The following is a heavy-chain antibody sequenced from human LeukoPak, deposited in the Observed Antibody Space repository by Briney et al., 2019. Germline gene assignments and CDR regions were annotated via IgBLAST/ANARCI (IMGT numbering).Heavy chain of an antibody. Sequence: ASVKVSCKASGYTFTNYYMHWVRQAPGQGLEWMGIINPSGGSTNYAQNFQGRVTMTRDMSTSTVYMELSSLRSEDTAVYYCARAERKKRDIVLMVYAISFDYWGQGTLVTVSS. CDR3: ARAERKKRDIVLMVYAISFDY. CDR1: GYTFTNYY. D-gene: IGHD2-8*01. CDR2: INPSGGST. V-gene: IGHV1-46*01. J-gene: IGHJ4*02.